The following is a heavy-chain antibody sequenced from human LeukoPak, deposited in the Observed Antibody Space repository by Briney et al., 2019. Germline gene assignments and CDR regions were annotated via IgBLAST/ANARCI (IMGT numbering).Heavy chain of an antibody. CDR2: IYTSGST. V-gene: IGHV4-4*07. CDR1: GGSISSYY. D-gene: IGHD3-22*01. J-gene: IGHJ3*02. Sequence: SETLSLTCTVPGGSISSYYWSWIRQPAGKGLEWIGRIYTSGSTNHNPSLKSRVTMSVDTSKNQFSLKLSSVTAADTAVYYCAKDSDSSGYYSPGLDAFDIWGQGTMVTVSS. CDR3: AKDSDSSGYYSPGLDAFDI.